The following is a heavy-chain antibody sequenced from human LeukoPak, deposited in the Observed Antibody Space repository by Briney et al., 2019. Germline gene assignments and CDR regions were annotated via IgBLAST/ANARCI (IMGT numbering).Heavy chain of an antibody. CDR1: GFTFSNSW. CDR2: INTDGSST. CDR3: TRGNGCNSPFYY. V-gene: IGHV3-74*01. D-gene: IGHD4-23*01. J-gene: IGHJ4*02. Sequence: GGSLRLSCAASGFTFSNSWMHWVRQTPGKGLVWVSRINTDGSSTSYADSVKGRFTISRDNAENTLYLQMNSLRAEDTAVYYCTRGNGCNSPFYYWGQGTLVTGSS.